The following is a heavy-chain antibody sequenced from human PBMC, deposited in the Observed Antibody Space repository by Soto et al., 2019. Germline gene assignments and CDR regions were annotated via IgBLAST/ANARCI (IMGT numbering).Heavy chain of an antibody. Sequence: PSETLSLTCTVSGGSISIGDYYWSCIRQPPGKGLEWIGYIYYSGSTYYNPSLKSRVTISVDTSKNQFSLKLSSVTGADTAVYYCARNYDYVWGSYRYSPNFDYWGQGTLVTVSS. CDR1: GGSISIGDYY. CDR2: IYYSGST. V-gene: IGHV4-30-4*01. J-gene: IGHJ4*02. CDR3: ARNYDYVWGSYRYSPNFDY. D-gene: IGHD3-16*02.